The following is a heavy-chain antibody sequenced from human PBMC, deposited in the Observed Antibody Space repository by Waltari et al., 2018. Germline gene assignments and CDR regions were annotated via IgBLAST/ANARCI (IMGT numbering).Heavy chain of an antibody. CDR1: GYSISRGYY. D-gene: IGHD5-12*01. V-gene: IGHV4-38-2*02. CDR2: IYHSGSP. J-gene: IGHJ4*02. Sequence: QVQLQESGPGLVKPSETLSLTCTVSGYSISRGYYWGWFRQPPGKGLEWIGSIYHSGSPYYNPSLKSRVTISVDTSKNQFSLKLSSVTAADTAVYYCARELVATKDSFDYWGQGTLVTVSS. CDR3: ARELVATKDSFDY.